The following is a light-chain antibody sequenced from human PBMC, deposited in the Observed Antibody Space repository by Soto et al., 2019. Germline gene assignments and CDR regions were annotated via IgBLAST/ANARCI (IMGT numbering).Light chain of an antibody. Sequence: DIQITQSPSPLSASVGDRVTITFRASQSISTWLAWYQHKPGKAPNLLIYDASSLQGGVPSRFSGSGSGTEFTLTISSLQPEDFATYYCQQYDSYSRTFGQGTKVDIK. CDR2: DAS. J-gene: IGKJ1*01. V-gene: IGKV1-5*01. CDR3: QQYDSYSRT. CDR1: QSISTW.